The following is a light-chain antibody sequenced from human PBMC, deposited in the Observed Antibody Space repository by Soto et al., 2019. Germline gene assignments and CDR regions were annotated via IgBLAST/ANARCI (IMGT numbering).Light chain of an antibody. CDR3: QSYDSSLSGYV. V-gene: IGLV1-40*01. Sequence: QSVLTQPPSVSGAPGQRGTLSCTGSSSNIGAGYDVHWYQQLPGTAPRLLIYGNSTRPSGVPDRFSGSKSGTSASLAITGLQAEDEADYYCQSYDSSLSGYVFGTGTKLTVL. CDR2: GNS. CDR1: SSNIGAGYD. J-gene: IGLJ1*01.